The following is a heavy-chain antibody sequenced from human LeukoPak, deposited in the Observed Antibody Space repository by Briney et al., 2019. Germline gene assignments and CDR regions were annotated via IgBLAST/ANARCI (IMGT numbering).Heavy chain of an antibody. CDR2: ISYDGSNK. J-gene: IGHJ4*02. V-gene: IGHV3-30*18. CDR3: AKDLEKELPDY. Sequence: GGSLRLSCAASGFTFSSYGMHWVRLAPGKGLEWVAVISYDGSNKYYADSVKGRFTISRDNSKNTLYLQMNSLRAEDTAVYYCAKDLEKELPDYWGQGTLVTVSS. CDR1: GFTFSSYG. D-gene: IGHD1-26*01.